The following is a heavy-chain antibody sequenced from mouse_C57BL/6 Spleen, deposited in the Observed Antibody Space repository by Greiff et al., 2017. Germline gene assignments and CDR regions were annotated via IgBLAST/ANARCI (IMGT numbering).Heavy chain of an antibody. Sequence: EVKLMESGGGLVQPGGSLSLSCAASGFTFTDYYMSWVRQPPGKALEWLGFIRNKANGYTTEYSASVKGRFTISRDNSLSILYLQMNALRAEDSATYYCARRRDYAMDYWGQGTSVTVSS. CDR2: IRNKANGYTT. CDR3: ARRRDYAMDY. J-gene: IGHJ4*01. CDR1: GFTFTDYY. V-gene: IGHV7-3*01.